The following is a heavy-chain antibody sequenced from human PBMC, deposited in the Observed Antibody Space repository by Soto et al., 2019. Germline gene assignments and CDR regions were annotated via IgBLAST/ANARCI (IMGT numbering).Heavy chain of an antibody. CDR2: ISYDGSNK. CDR1: GFTFSSYA. D-gene: IGHD6-19*01. Sequence: GGSLRLSCAASGFTFSSYAMHWVRQAPGKGLEWVAVISYDGSNKYYADSVKGRFTISRDNSKNTLYLQMNSLRAEDTAVYYCWRLPSIXVAGRGGGGYYYYGMDVWGQGTTVTVSS. CDR3: WRLPSIXVAGRGGGGYYYYGMDV. J-gene: IGHJ6*02. V-gene: IGHV3-30-3*01.